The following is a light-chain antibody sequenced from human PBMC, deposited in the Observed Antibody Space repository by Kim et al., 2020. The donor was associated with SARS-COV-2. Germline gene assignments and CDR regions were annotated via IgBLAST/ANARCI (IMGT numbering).Light chain of an antibody. V-gene: IGKV4-1*01. CDR2: WAS. CDR3: QQYYSTPYT. Sequence: RANINCKSSQSVLYSSNNQNYLAWYQQKPGQPPKLLIYWASTREYGVPDRFSGSGSGTDFTLTISSLQAEDVAVYYCQQYYSTPYTFGQGTKLEIK. CDR1: QSVLYSSNNQNY. J-gene: IGKJ2*01.